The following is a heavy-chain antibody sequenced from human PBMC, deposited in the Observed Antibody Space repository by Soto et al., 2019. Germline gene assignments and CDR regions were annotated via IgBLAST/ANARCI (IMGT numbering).Heavy chain of an antibody. Sequence: GGSLRLSCAASGFTFGSYAMSWVRQAPGKGLEWVSAISGSGGSTYYADSVKGRFTISRDNSKNTLYLQMNSLRAEDTAVYYCATENSSGWSYFDYWGQGTLVSVSS. D-gene: IGHD6-19*01. V-gene: IGHV3-23*01. CDR3: ATENSSGWSYFDY. J-gene: IGHJ4*02. CDR2: ISGSGGST. CDR1: GFTFGSYA.